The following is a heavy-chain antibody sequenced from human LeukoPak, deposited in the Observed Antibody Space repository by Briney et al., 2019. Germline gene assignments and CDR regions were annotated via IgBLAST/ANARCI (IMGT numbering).Heavy chain of an antibody. CDR3: ARGSRPHYYYGMDV. CDR1: GGSISSGSYY. V-gene: IGHV4-61*02. Sequence: SLTLSLTCTVSGGSISSGSYYWSWIRQPAGKGLEWIGRIYTSGSTNYNPSLKSRVTISVDTSKNQFSLKLSSVTAADTAVYYCARGSRPHYYYGMDVWGQGTTVTVSS. CDR2: IYTSGST. J-gene: IGHJ6*02.